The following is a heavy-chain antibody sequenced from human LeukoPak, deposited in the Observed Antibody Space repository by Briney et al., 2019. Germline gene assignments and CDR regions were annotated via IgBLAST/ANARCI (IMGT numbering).Heavy chain of an antibody. CDR2: IIPIFGIA. J-gene: IGHJ4*02. CDR3: ARGGGYYSIPFDY. D-gene: IGHD3-22*01. CDR1: GGTFSSYA. V-gene: IGHV1-69*04. Sequence: SVKVSCKASGGTFSSYAISWVRQAPGQGLEWMGRIIPIFGIANYAQKFQGRVTITADKSTSTAYMELSGLRSEDTAVYYCARGGGYYSIPFDYWGQGTLVTVSS.